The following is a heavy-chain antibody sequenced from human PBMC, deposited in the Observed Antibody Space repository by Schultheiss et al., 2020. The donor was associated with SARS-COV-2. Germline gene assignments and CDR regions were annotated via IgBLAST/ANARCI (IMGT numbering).Heavy chain of an antibody. CDR2: INPSGGT. CDR1: GGSFSGYY. J-gene: IGHJ4*02. V-gene: IGHV4-34*01. CDR3: ARVAISSSFQYQFDS. Sequence: SETLSLTCAVYGGSFSGYYWNWIRQPPGKGLEWIGEINPSGGTNYNPSLKSRVTISVDTSKNQFSLELASVTAADTAVYYCARVAISSSFQYQFDSWSQGTLVTVSS. D-gene: IGHD2-2*01.